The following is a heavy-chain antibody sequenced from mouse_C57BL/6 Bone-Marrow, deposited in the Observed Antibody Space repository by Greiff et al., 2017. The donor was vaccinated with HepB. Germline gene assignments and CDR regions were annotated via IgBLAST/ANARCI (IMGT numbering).Heavy chain of an antibody. Sequence: EVHLVESGGGLVQPGGSMKLSCVASGFTFSNYWMNWVRQSPEKGLEWVAQIRLKSDNYATHYAESVKGRFTISRDDSKSSVYLQMNNLRAEDTGIYYCTGITTVVAHYAMDYWGQGTSVTVSS. D-gene: IGHD1-1*01. CDR3: TGITTVVAHYAMDY. CDR2: IRLKSDNYAT. J-gene: IGHJ4*01. CDR1: GFTFSNYW. V-gene: IGHV6-3*01.